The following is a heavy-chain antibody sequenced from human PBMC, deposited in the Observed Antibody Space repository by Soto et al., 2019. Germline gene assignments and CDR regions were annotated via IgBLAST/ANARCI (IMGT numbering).Heavy chain of an antibody. CDR1: GGSISGSSYY. CDR3: ARRTELRDSSGWYLKTGAAVWYFDL. V-gene: IGHV4-39*01. D-gene: IGHD6-19*01. J-gene: IGHJ2*01. CDR2: IYYSGST. Sequence: PSETLSLTCTVSGGSISGSSYYWGWIRQPPGKGLEWIGSIYYSGSTYYNPSLKSRVTISVDTSKNQFSLKLSSVTAADTAVYYCARRTELRDSSGWYLKTGAAVWYFDLWGRGTLVTVSS.